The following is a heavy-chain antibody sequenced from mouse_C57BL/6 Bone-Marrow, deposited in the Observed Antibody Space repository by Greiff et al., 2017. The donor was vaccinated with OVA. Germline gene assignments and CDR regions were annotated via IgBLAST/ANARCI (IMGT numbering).Heavy chain of an antibody. J-gene: IGHJ3*01. CDR2: INPNNGGT. CDR1: GYTFTDYY. CDR3: ARDGYYEGFAY. V-gene: IGHV1-26*01. D-gene: IGHD2-3*01. Sequence: EVQLQQSGPELVKPGASVKISCKASGYTFTDYYMNWVKQSHGKSLEWIGDINPNNGGTSYNQKFKGKATLTVDKSSSTAYMELRSLTSEDSAVYYCARDGYYEGFAYWGQGTLVTVSA.